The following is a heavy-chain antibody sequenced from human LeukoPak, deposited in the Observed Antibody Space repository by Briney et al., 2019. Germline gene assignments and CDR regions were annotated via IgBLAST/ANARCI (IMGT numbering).Heavy chain of an antibody. J-gene: IGHJ1*01. CDR1: GFTFSSYA. CDR2: ISGSGGST. CDR3: ARGNYYYDSSGYYYGEYFQH. D-gene: IGHD3-22*01. Sequence: GGSLRLSCAASGFTFSSYAMSWVRQAPGKGLEWVSAISGSGGSTYYADSVKGRFTISRDNSKNTLYLQMNSLRAEDTAVYYCARGNYYYDSSGYYYGEYFQHWGQGTLVTVSS. V-gene: IGHV3-23*01.